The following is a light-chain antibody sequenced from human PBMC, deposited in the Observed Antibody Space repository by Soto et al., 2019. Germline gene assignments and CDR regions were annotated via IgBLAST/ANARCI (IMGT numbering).Light chain of an antibody. CDR1: QSVSSSY. CDR3: QQSYSTPHT. CDR2: AAS. Sequence: EIVLTQSPGTLSLSPGERATLSCRASQSVSSSYLAWYQQKAGQAPRLLIYAASRRATGIPDRFSGSGSGTDFTLTISSLQPEDFATYYCQQSYSTPHTFGQGTKVDIK. V-gene: IGKV3-20*01. J-gene: IGKJ1*01.